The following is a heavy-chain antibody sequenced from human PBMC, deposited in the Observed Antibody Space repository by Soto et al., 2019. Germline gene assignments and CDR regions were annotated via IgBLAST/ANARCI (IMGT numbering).Heavy chain of an antibody. CDR1: GGSFGTYY. J-gene: IGHJ3*02. CDR2: MYYTGNT. V-gene: IGHV4-59*01. Sequence: QVQLQESGPGLVKPSETLSLTCTVSGGSFGTYYCSWIRQPPGKGLEWIGYMYYTGNTNYNPSLKSRVTISVDTSKNQHSLKLRSVTAADTAVYFCTRYFDWPNAFDIWGQGTMVTVSS. D-gene: IGHD3-9*01. CDR3: TRYFDWPNAFDI.